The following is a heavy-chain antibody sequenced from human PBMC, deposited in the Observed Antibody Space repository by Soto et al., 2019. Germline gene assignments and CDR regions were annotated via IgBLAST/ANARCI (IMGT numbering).Heavy chain of an antibody. CDR3: AKGDNLGPKTGYAFCP. D-gene: IGHD5-12*01. CDR2: TYFRSKWYN. V-gene: IGHV6-1*01. CDR1: GDSVSSNTAS. J-gene: IGHJ5*02. Sequence: PSQTLSLTCAISGDSVSSNTASWNWIRQSPSRGLEWLGRTYFRSKWYNDYAVSVKSRIIINPDTSNNQFSLQLNSVTPEETAVYFCAKGDNLGPKTGYAFCPWGQGIMVTVSS.